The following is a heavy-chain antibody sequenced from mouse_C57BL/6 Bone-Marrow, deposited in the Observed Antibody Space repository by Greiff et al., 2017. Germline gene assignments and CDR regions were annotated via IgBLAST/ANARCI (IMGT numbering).Heavy chain of an antibody. CDR3: TRDRRNKASYYWAMDY. CDR2: ISSGGDYT. D-gene: IGHD1-2*01. J-gene: IGHJ4*01. V-gene: IGHV5-9-1*02. Sequence: EVMLVESGEGLVKPGGSLKLSCAASGFTFSSYAMSWVRQTPEKRLEWVAYISSGGDYTYYADTVKGRFTISRDNATNTLYLHMSSLKTEDTAMXYCTRDRRNKASYYWAMDYWGQGTSGTVSS. CDR1: GFTFSSYA.